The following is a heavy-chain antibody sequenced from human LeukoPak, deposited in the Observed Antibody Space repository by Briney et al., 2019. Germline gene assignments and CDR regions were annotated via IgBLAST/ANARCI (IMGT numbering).Heavy chain of an antibody. CDR3: ARQQYYYDNSGSWFYYYGMDV. V-gene: IGHV4-59*08. Sequence: SETLSLTCTVSGGSISGYFWSWIRQPPGKGLEWIGYIYYSGSTNYNPSLKSRVTISVDTSKNQFSLKLSSVTAADTALYYCARQQYYYDNSGSWFYYYGMDVWGPGTTVTVSS. D-gene: IGHD3-22*01. J-gene: IGHJ6*02. CDR2: IYYSGST. CDR1: GGSISGYF.